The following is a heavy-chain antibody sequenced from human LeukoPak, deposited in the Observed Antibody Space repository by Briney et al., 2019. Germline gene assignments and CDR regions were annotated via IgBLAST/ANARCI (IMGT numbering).Heavy chain of an antibody. D-gene: IGHD6-19*01. V-gene: IGHV3-23*01. Sequence: PGGSLRLSCTASGFTFSNYVMTWVRQAPGKGLGWVSGISGSGGSTYYTDSVRGRFTISRDESKNTLYLQMNSLRAEDTAVYYCARNRVAVTGQRLYMDVWGKGATVTVSS. J-gene: IGHJ6*03. CDR2: ISGSGGST. CDR1: GFTFSNYV. CDR3: ARNRVAVTGQRLYMDV.